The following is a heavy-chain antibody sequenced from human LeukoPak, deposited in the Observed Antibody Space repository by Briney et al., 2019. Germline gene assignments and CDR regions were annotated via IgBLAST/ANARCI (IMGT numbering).Heavy chain of an antibody. V-gene: IGHV7-4-1*02. CDR3: ARGINNMVRGVIITANWFDP. CDR1: GYTFTSYA. Sequence: ASVKVSCKASGYTFTSYAMNWVRQAPGQGLEWMGWISINTGNPTYAQGFKGRFVFSLDTSVSTAYLQISSLKAEDTAVYYCARGINNMVRGVIITANWFDPWGQGTLVTVSS. J-gene: IGHJ5*02. CDR2: ISINTGNP. D-gene: IGHD3-10*01.